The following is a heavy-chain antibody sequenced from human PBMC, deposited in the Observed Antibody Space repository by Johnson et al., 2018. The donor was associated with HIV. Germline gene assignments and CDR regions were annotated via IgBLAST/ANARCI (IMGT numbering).Heavy chain of an antibody. CDR2: ISGRGGRR. CDR3: AKHNGNSLYWYAFDI. V-gene: IGHV3-23*04. D-gene: IGHD5/OR15-5a*01. J-gene: IGHJ3*02. Sequence: VQLVESGGGVVQPGGSLRLSCAASGFTFSTYWMSWVRQAPGKGLEWVSGISGRGGRRYYADSAKGRFTISRDNSENTLYLQMDSLSAEDTAVYYCAKHNGNSLYWYAFDIWGQGTVVTVSS. CDR1: GFTFSTYW.